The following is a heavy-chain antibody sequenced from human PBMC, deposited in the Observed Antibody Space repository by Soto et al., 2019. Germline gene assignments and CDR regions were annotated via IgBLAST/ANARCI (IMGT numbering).Heavy chain of an antibody. D-gene: IGHD2-2*01. CDR1: RGALNSYT. Sequence: SVEVCSTESRGALNSYTRRWVRQDKKQGLEWMGRIIPILGIANYAQKFQGRVTITADKSTSTSYIELSSRRSEDTAVYYCASWDLGYCSSTSCYSGAFDIWGKGTMVTVSS. V-gene: IGHV1-69*02. J-gene: IGHJ3*02. CDR2: IIPILGIA. CDR3: ASWDLGYCSSTSCYSGAFDI.